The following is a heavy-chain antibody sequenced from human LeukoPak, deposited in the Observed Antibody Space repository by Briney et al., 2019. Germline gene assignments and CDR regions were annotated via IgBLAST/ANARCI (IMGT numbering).Heavy chain of an antibody. Sequence: GGSLRLSCAASGFTFNSYEMNWVRQAPGKGLERISYISTSGSTRYYADSVKGRFTISRDNTENSLYLQMNSLRAEDTAVYYCARGDGGYYYGMDVWGKGTTVTVSS. CDR2: ISTSGSTR. D-gene: IGHD4-23*01. V-gene: IGHV3-48*03. CDR1: GFTFNSYE. J-gene: IGHJ6*04. CDR3: ARGDGGYYYGMDV.